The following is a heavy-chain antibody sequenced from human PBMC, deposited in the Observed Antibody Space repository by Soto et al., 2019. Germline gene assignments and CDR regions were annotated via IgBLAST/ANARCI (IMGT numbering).Heavy chain of an antibody. J-gene: IGHJ4*02. D-gene: IGHD3-10*01. V-gene: IGHV3-64D*06. CDR1: GFAFYGFA. CDR3: VKGYGSGTYYVEYFDY. CDR2: ISSNGGSI. Sequence: GGPLRLSCSASGFAFYGFAMHWVRQAPGKGLEYVAAISSNGGSIYYVDSVKGRFTISRDNSKSTLYLQMSSLRPEDTAVYYCVKGYGSGTYYVEYFDYWGQGTLVTVSS.